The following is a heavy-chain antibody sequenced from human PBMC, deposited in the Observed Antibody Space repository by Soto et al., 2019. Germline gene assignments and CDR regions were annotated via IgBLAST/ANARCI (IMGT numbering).Heavy chain of an antibody. V-gene: IGHV3-23*01. D-gene: IGHD6-6*01. CDR2: ISGSGGST. Sequence: PGGSLRLSCAASGFTFSSYAMSWVRQAPGKGLEWVSAISGSGGSTYYADSVKGRFTISRDNSKNTLYLQMNSLRAEDTAVYYCAQGTAARPFPKYYFAYWGQGTLVTVSS. CDR3: AQGTAARPFPKYYFAY. CDR1: GFTFSSYA. J-gene: IGHJ4*02.